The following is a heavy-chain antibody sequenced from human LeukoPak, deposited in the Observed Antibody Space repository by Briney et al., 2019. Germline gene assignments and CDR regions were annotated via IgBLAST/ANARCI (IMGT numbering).Heavy chain of an antibody. V-gene: IGHV3-15*04. Sequence: GGSLRLSCAASGFTFTDAWMTWVRQAPGKGLEWVGRIETKTDGETTDYAAPVKGGFTISRDDSKNTLYLQMNSLKTEDTAVYYCTSQYNWKDAVDFWGQGPLVTVSS. J-gene: IGHJ4*02. CDR2: IETKTDGETT. D-gene: IGHD1-1*01. CDR3: TSQYNWKDAVDF. CDR1: GFTFTDAW.